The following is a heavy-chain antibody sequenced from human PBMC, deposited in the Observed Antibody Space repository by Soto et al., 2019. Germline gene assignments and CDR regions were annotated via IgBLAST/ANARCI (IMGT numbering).Heavy chain of an antibody. CDR3: VLVPEYHGSNYYYYMDV. V-gene: IGHV4-39*01. CDR1: GVSISNNHYF. CDR2: ISYRGTN. J-gene: IGHJ6*03. Sequence: SETLSLTCTVSGVSISNNHYFWAWIRQPPGKGLEWIGSISYRGTNYYNPSLKSRGTISADTSRNQFSLNLKSVTAADTAVYYCVLVPEYHGSNYYYYMDVWGKGTTVTVSS. D-gene: IGHD3-10*01.